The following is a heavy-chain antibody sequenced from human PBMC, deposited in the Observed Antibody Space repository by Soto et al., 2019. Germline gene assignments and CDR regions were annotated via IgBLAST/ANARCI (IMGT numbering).Heavy chain of an antibody. V-gene: IGHV3-48*02. CDR2: ITSSSDTI. D-gene: IGHD3-22*01. CDR1: GFTFSSFH. CDR3: ARVVVVIPPGFYSAMDV. Sequence: GSLRLSCAASGFTFSSFHMNWVRQAPGRGLEWVAYITSSSDTIYYSDSVKGRFTISRDNGKNSLFLQMNSLRDEDTAVYYYARVVVVIPPGFYSAMDVWVKGTTVTVSP. J-gene: IGHJ6*04.